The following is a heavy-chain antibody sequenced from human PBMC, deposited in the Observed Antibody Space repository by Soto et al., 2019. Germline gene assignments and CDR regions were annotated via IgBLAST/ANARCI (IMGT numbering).Heavy chain of an antibody. CDR1: GFTFSSYA. Sequence: GGSLRLSCSASGFTFSSYAMHWVRQAPGKGLESVSAISSNGGSTYYADSVKGRFTISRDNSKNTLYLQMSSLRAEDTAVYYCVKASNWGTKFAFDIWGQGTMVTVSS. CDR2: ISSNGGST. CDR3: VKASNWGTKFAFDI. D-gene: IGHD7-27*01. V-gene: IGHV3-64D*09. J-gene: IGHJ3*02.